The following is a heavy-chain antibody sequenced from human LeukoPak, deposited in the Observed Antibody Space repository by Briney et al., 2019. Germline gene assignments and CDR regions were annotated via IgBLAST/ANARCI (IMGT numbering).Heavy chain of an antibody. CDR2: GHSSGRT. CDR3: ATLTGTTYPYYFDF. V-gene: IGHV4-59*01. CDR1: GGSISGYY. D-gene: IGHD1-20*01. J-gene: IGHJ4*02. Sequence: SETLSLTCIVSGGSISGYYWSWIRQPPGKGLEWIGYGHSSGRTNYNASLKSRATLSVDTSRNDFSLKLSSVTAADTAVYYCATLTGTTYPYYFDFWGQATLVTVSS.